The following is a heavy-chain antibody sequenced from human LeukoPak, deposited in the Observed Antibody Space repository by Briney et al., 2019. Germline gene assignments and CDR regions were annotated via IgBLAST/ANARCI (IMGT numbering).Heavy chain of an antibody. V-gene: IGHV1-18*01. J-gene: IGHJ5*02. D-gene: IGHD2-15*01. CDR2: ISAYNGNT. Sequence: ASVKVSCKASGYTFTSYGISWVRQAPGQGLEWMGWISAYNGNTNYAQKLQGRVTMTTDTSTSTAYMELRSLRSDDTAVYYCARRYCSGGSCYSVFDPWGQGTLVSVSS. CDR1: GYTFTSYG. CDR3: ARRYCSGGSCYSVFDP.